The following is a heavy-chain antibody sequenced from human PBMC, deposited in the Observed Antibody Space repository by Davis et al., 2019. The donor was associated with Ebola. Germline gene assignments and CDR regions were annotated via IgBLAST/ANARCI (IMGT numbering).Heavy chain of an antibody. D-gene: IGHD2-21*02. CDR2: INPSGGST. Sequence: AASVKVSCKASGYTFTSYYMHWVRQAPGQGLEWMGIINPSGGSTSYAQKFQGRVTMTRDTSTSTVYMELSSLRSEDTAVYYCAREHIVVVTAIGGDGYYYYGMDVWGKGTTVTVSS. CDR1: GYTFTSYY. CDR3: AREHIVVVTAIGGDGYYYYGMDV. J-gene: IGHJ6*04. V-gene: IGHV1-46*01.